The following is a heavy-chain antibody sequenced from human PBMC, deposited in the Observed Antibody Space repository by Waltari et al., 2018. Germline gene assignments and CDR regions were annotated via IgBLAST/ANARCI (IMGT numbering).Heavy chain of an antibody. CDR2: IYYSGST. CDR1: GGSISSSRYY. V-gene: IGHV4-39*01. CDR3: ARLYGDNYADFDY. Sequence: QLQLQASGPGLVKPSETLSLTCTVSGGSISSSRYYWGWIRQPPGKGLEWIGSIYYSGSTYYNPSLKSRVTIFVDTSKNQFSLKLSSVTAADTAVYYCARLYGDNYADFDYWGQGTLVTVSS. J-gene: IGHJ4*02. D-gene: IGHD4-17*01.